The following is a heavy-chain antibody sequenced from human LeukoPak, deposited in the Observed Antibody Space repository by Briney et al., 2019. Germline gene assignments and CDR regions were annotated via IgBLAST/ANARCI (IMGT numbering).Heavy chain of an antibody. V-gene: IGHV4-30-2*01. CDR2: IYHSGST. Sequence: PSETLSLTCTVSGGSISSGGYYWSWIRQPPGKGLEWIGYIYHSGSTYYNPSLKSRVTISVDRSKNQFSLKLSSVTAADTAVYHCARDFSYMDVWGKGTTVTVSS. CDR1: GGSISSGGYY. CDR3: ARDFSYMDV. J-gene: IGHJ6*03.